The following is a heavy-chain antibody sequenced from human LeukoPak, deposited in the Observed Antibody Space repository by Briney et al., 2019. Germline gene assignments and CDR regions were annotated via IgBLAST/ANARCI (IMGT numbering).Heavy chain of an antibody. V-gene: IGHV3-43*02. J-gene: IGHJ5*02. Sequence: PGGSLRLSCEASGISFPNRAMHWVRQPPGKGLEWVSLISGDSFSKFYAASVKGRFTVSRDNSKNSLYLQMNSLRDEDTAVYFCTAVPALVLSSWFDPWGQGTLVTVSS. CDR3: TAVPALVLSSWFDP. CDR2: ISGDSFSK. D-gene: IGHD3-9*01. CDR1: GISFPNRA.